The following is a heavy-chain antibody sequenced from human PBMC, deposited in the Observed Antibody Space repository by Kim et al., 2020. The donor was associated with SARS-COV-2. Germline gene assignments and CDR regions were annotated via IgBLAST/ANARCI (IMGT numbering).Heavy chain of an antibody. J-gene: IGHJ3*02. V-gene: IGHV3-11*06. CDR3: ARDTHSISGSYVNDAFDI. D-gene: IGHD1-26*01. CDR2: ISSSSSYT. Sequence: GGSLRLSCAASGFTFSDYYMSWIRQAPGKGLEWVSYISSSSSYTNYADSVKGRFTISRDNAKNSLYLQMNSLRAEDTAVYYCARDTHSISGSYVNDAFDIWGQGTMVTVSS. CDR1: GFTFSDYY.